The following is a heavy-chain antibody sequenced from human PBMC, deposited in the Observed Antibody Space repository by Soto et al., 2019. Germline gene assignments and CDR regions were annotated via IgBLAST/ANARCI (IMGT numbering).Heavy chain of an antibody. J-gene: IGHJ6*02. Sequence: SETLSLTCAVYGGSFSGYYWSWIRQPPGKGLEWIGEINHSGSTNYNPSLKSRVTISVDTSKNQFSLKLSSVTAADTAVYYCARVDTAMVTGGDMFGMDVWGQGTTVTVSS. CDR2: INHSGST. D-gene: IGHD5-18*01. CDR3: ARVDTAMVTGGDMFGMDV. V-gene: IGHV4-34*01. CDR1: GGSFSGYY.